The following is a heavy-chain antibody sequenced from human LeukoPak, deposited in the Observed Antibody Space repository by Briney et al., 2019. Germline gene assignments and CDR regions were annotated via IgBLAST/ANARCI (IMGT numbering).Heavy chain of an antibody. Sequence: ASVKVSCNTSGYTFTGYYMHWVRQAPGQGLEWMGWINPNRGGTNYAQKFQDRVTMTRDTSISTAYMELTRLRSDDTAVYYCATGGSNRSFDYWGQGTLVTVSS. CDR3: ATGGSNRSFDY. V-gene: IGHV1-2*02. J-gene: IGHJ4*02. D-gene: IGHD1-14*01. CDR2: INPNRGGT. CDR1: GYTFTGYY.